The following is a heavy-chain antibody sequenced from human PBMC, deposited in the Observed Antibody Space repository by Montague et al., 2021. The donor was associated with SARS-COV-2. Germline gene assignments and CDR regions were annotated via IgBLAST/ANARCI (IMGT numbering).Heavy chain of an antibody. CDR3: ARTGILTGNYYYYYYMDV. CDR2: VWYDGSNK. CDR1: GFTFSSYG. V-gene: IGHV3-33*01. J-gene: IGHJ6*03. D-gene: IGHD3-9*01. Sequence: SLRLSCAASGFTFSSYGMHWVRQTPGKGLEWVAVVWYDGSNKYYADSVKGRFTISRDNSKNTLYLQMNSLRAEDTAVYYCARTGILTGNYYYYYYMDVLGKGTTVTVSS.